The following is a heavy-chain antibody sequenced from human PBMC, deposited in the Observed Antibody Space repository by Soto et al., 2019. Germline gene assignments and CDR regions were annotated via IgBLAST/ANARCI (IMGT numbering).Heavy chain of an antibody. CDR1: GFTFSRYG. J-gene: IGHJ4*02. Sequence: GSLRLSCAASGFTFSRYGMHWVRQAPGKGLEWVSYISSSGSTIYYADSVKGRFTISRDNAKNSLYLQMNSLRAEDTAVYYCARDDYGDYDDDYWGQGTLVTVSS. CDR3: ARDDYGDYDDDY. D-gene: IGHD4-17*01. CDR2: ISSSGSTI. V-gene: IGHV3-48*04.